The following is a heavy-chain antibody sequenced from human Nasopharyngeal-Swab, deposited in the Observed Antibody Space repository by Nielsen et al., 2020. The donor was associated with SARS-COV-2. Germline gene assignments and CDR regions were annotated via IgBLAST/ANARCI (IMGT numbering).Heavy chain of an antibody. J-gene: IGHJ4*02. CDR1: GYSFTSYW. Sequence: GRSLRLSCKGSGYSFTSYWIGWVRQLPGKGLEWMGIIYPGDSDTRYSPSFQGQVTISADNSISTAYLQWSSLKASDTAMYYWARQRGAYYGSGSYFGYWGQGTLVTVSS. V-gene: IGHV5-51*01. CDR3: ARQRGAYYGSGSYFGY. D-gene: IGHD3-10*01. CDR2: IYPGDSDT.